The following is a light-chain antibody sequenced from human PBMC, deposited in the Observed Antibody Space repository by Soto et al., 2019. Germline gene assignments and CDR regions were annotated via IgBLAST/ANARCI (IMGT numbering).Light chain of an antibody. CDR3: QRYNSYWT. J-gene: IGKJ1*01. Sequence: DIQMTQSPSTLSASVGDRVTITCRASQSISAYLAWYKQKPGKAPKLLMYKASTLESGVPSRFSGSGSGTEFTLTISSLQPDDFATYFCQRYNSYWTFGQGTTV. CDR2: KAS. V-gene: IGKV1-5*03. CDR1: QSISAY.